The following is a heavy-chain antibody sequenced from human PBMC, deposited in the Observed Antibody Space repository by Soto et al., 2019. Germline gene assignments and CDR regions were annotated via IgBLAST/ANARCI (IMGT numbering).Heavy chain of an antibody. J-gene: IGHJ3*02. CDR3: ARVLNLELANDAFDI. D-gene: IGHD1-1*01. CDR2: INPSGGST. V-gene: IGHV1-46*01. CDR1: GYTFTSYY. Sequence: ASVKFSCKASGYTFTSYYMHWVRQAPGQGLEWMGIINPSGGSTSYAQKFQGRVTMTRDTSTSTVYMELSSLRSEDTAVYYCARVLNLELANDAFDIWGQGTMVTVSS.